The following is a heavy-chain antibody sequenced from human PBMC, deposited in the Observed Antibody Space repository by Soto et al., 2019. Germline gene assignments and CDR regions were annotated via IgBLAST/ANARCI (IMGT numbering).Heavy chain of an antibody. CDR2: INYSGTT. D-gene: IGHD1-26*01. J-gene: IGHJ6*02. CDR1: GGSFSSDSFI. V-gene: IGHV4-31*03. Sequence: VQLQESGPGLVTPSQTLSLTCSVSGGSFSSDSFIWSWVRQFPGKGLEWIGYINYSGTTYYNPSLRSRITMSVDTSKNQFSLNLSSVTAADTAVYYCARDHKWDGMDVWGQGTTVTVSS. CDR3: ARDHKWDGMDV.